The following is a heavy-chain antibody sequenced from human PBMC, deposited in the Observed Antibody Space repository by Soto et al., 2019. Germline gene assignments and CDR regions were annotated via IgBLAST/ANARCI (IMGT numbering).Heavy chain of an antibody. Sequence: GGSLRLSCAASGLMFNAYGMHWVRQAPGKGLEWVAVISFDGSNQYYEESVKGRFTISRDNSMDTVYLQMHSLRAEDTAVYFCVKAGTMTGTGTTPRSFDIWGRGTMVTVSS. CDR1: GLMFNAYG. V-gene: IGHV3-30*18. CDR3: VKAGTMTGTGTTPRSFDI. CDR2: ISFDGSNQ. J-gene: IGHJ3*02. D-gene: IGHD1-1*01.